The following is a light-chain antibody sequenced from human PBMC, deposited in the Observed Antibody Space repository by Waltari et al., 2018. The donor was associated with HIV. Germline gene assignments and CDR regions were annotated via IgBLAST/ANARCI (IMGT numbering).Light chain of an antibody. Sequence: EIVMTQSPATLSVSPGERATLSCRASQSVGSNLAWYQQKPGQSPRLLIYGASTRATGIPARFSGSGSGTEFTLTISSLQSEDFAVYYCQQRRNWPQTFGQGTKVEIK. CDR1: QSVGSN. CDR2: GAS. J-gene: IGKJ1*01. V-gene: IGKV3-15*01. CDR3: QQRRNWPQT.